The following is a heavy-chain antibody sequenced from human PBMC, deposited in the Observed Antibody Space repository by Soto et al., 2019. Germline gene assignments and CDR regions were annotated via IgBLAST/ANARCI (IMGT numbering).Heavy chain of an antibody. J-gene: IGHJ4*01. CDR3: ARDSGKYSSSSGYGY. D-gene: IGHD6-6*01. Sequence: PGGSLRLSCAASGFSFSDYALNWVRQAPGKGLEWVALISFEGTYKYYADSVKGRFTISRDNSKKTVYLQMNSPRLEDTAVYYCARDSGKYSSSSGYGYWGHGTLVTVSS. V-gene: IGHV3-30-3*01. CDR2: ISFEGTYK. CDR1: GFSFSDYA.